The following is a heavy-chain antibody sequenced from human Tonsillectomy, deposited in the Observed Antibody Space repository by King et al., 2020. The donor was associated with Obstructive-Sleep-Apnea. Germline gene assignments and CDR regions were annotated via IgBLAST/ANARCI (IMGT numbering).Heavy chain of an antibody. J-gene: IGHJ5*02. CDR2: IYYTGST. D-gene: IGHD2-2*03. CDR1: AGSISSSSYY. Sequence: QLQESGPGLVKPSETLSLTCTVSAGSISSSSYYWGWIRQSPGKGLEWIGNIYYTGSTYYNPSLKSRVTISIDTSKNQFSLKLSSVSAADTAVYYCAKARGYCKPVSCYHWFEPWGQGTQVTVSS. V-gene: IGHV4-39*07. CDR3: AKARGYCKPVSCYHWFEP.